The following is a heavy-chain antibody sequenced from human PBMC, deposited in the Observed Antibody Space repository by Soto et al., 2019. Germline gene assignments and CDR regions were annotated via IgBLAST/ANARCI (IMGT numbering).Heavy chain of an antibody. CDR2: IYYSGST. Sequence: SETLSLTCTVSGGSISSSSYYWGWIRQPPGKGLEWIGSIYYSGSTYYNPSLKSRVTISVDTSKNQFSLKLSSVTAADTAVYYCARQVYYDFWSGYQDYWGQGTLVTVSS. CDR1: GGSISSSSYY. J-gene: IGHJ4*02. D-gene: IGHD3-3*01. CDR3: ARQVYYDFWSGYQDY. V-gene: IGHV4-39*01.